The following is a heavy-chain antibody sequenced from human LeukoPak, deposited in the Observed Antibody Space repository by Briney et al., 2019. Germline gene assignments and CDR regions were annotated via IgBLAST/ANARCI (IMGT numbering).Heavy chain of an antibody. CDR2: INPHSGDT. V-gene: IGHV1-2*02. D-gene: IGHD6-13*01. CDR3: ARWDGYSSSPDY. Sequence: ASVKVSCKASGYSFTGYYMHWVRQAPGQGLEWMGWINPHSGDTGYAQKFQGRVTMTRDMSITTTSMELTRLRSDDTAFYYCARWDGYSSSPDYWGQGSLVTVSS. CDR1: GYSFTGYY. J-gene: IGHJ4*02.